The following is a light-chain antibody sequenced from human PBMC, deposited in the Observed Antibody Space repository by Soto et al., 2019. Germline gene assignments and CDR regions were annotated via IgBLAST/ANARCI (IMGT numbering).Light chain of an antibody. Sequence: EIVLTQSPGTLSLSPGERAXXXXXXSQSVSSSYLAWYQQKPGQPXRLLIYNASNRTTGIPARFSGSGSGTDFTLTISSLQPEDFATYYCQQYEXXXLTFGQGTRLEIK. CDR3: QQYEXXXLT. J-gene: IGKJ5*01. V-gene: IGKV3-20*01. CDR1: QSVSSSY. CDR2: NAS.